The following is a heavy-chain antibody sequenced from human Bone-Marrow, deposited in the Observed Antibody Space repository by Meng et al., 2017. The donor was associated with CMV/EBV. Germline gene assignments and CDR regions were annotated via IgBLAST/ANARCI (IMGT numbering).Heavy chain of an antibody. Sequence: SGPTLVKPTQTLTLTCTFSGFSLNTSGVSVGWIRQPPCKALEWLALIDWNDDKRYSPSLNSRLTVTKDTSTNQVVLTLTNMEAVDTATYFCAHAYDDFWSGYYLGAFDIWGQGTLVTVSS. V-gene: IGHV2-5*01. CDR1: GFSLNTSGVS. CDR3: AHAYDDFWSGYYLGAFDI. J-gene: IGHJ3*02. CDR2: IDWNDDK. D-gene: IGHD3-3*01.